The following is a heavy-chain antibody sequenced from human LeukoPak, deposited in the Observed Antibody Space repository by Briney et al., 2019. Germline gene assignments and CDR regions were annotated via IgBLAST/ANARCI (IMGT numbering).Heavy chain of an antibody. V-gene: IGHV4-39*01. J-gene: IGHJ4*02. CDR2: ISYSGT. CDR3: ARRTSNPVGAIDY. D-gene: IGHD1-26*01. Sequence: SETLSLTCTDSGGSISIRNYYWGWIRQPPGRGLEWIGSISYSGTYYNPSLKSRLTISVDTSKNHFSLNLRSVTAADTAVYYCARRTSNPVGAIDYWGQGTLVTVSS. CDR1: GGSISIRNYY.